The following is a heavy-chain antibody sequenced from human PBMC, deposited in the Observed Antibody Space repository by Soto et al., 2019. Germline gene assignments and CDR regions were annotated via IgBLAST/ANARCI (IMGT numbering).Heavy chain of an antibody. CDR3: SRALIQLWPHYYYGLDV. V-gene: IGHV4-30-4*01. D-gene: IGHD5-18*01. J-gene: IGHJ6*01. CDR1: GGSISSGDYY. CDR2: LYYSVTT. Sequence: SETLSLTCTVSGGSISSGDYYCSWIRQPPGKGLEWIGYLYYSVTTYYNPSLKSRVTISVDTSKNQFSLKVSSVTAADTAVYYCSRALIQLWPHYYYGLDVWGQGTTVTVSS.